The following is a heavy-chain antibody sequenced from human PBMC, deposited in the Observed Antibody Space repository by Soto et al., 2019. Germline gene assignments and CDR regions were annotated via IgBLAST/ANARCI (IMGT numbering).Heavy chain of an antibody. D-gene: IGHD5-18*01. CDR3: ARGDSSGTRYYYYGMDV. Sequence: TLSLTCTVSGGSISSGDYYWSWIRQPPGKGLEWIGYIYYSGSTYYNPSLKSRVTISVDTSKNQFSLKLSSVTAADTAVYYCARGDSSGTRYYYYGMDVWGQGTTVTVSS. V-gene: IGHV4-30-4*01. CDR2: IYYSGST. CDR1: GGSISSGDYY. J-gene: IGHJ6*02.